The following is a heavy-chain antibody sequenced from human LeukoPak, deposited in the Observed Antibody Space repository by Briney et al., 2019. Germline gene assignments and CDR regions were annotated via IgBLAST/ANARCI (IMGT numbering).Heavy chain of an antibody. D-gene: IGHD3-3*01. CDR1: GFTFDDYG. J-gene: IGHJ4*02. V-gene: IGHV3-20*04. Sequence: GGSLRLSCAASGFTFDDYGMSWVRQAPGKGLEWVSGINWNGGSTGYADSVKGRFTISRDNSKNTLYLQMNSLRAEDTAVYYCAKDQGFNYFDYWGQGTLVTVSS. CDR2: INWNGGST. CDR3: AKDQGFNYFDY.